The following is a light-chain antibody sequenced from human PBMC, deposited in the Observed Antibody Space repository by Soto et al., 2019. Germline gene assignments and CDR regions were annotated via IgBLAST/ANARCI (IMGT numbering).Light chain of an antibody. CDR3: QQSDSVPRT. Sequence: DIQMTQSPSSLSASVGDRVTITCRASQTVSNYLNWYQQKPGKAPNLLIYAASSLQSGVPSRFSGSGSGTDFTLTISSLQPEDFATYYCQQSDSVPRTFGQGTKLEIK. V-gene: IGKV1-39*01. CDR1: QTVSNY. J-gene: IGKJ2*01. CDR2: AAS.